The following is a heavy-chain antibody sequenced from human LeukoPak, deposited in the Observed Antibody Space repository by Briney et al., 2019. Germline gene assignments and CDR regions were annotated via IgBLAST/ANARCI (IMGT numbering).Heavy chain of an antibody. J-gene: IGHJ6*03. Sequence: PSETLSLTCTVSGGSISSGDYYWSWIRQPPGKGLEWIGYIYYSGSTYYNPSLKSRVTISVDTSKNQFSLKLSSVTAADTAVYYCARGANTAMVSYYYMDVWGKGTTVTVSS. CDR1: GGSISSGDYY. D-gene: IGHD5-18*01. CDR3: ARGANTAMVSYYYMDV. V-gene: IGHV4-30-4*08. CDR2: IYYSGST.